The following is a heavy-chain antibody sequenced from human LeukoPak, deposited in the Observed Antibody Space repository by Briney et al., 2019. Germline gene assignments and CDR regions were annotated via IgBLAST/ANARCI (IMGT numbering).Heavy chain of an antibody. CDR2: IYPGDSDI. J-gene: IGHJ5*02. CDR1: GYRFSSYW. CDR3: ARQEYCSGGSCYTWFDP. D-gene: IGHD2-15*01. Sequence: GESLKIPCKDSGYRFSSYWIAWVRQMPGKGLEYIGIIYPGDSDIRYSPSFQGQVTISADKSISTAYLQWSSLKASDTAMYYCARQEYCSGGSCYTWFDPWGQGTLVTVSS. V-gene: IGHV5-51*01.